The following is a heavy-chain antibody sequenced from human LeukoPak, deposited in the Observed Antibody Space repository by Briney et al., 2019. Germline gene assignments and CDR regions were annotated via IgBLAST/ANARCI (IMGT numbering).Heavy chain of an antibody. CDR3: AKDLQDELLWFGEPSPDAP. Sequence: KPSETLSLTCTVSGGSISSYYWTWIRQPPGKGLEWIGNIYYSGSTNYNPSLKSRVTISVDTSKNQFSLKLSSVTAADTAVYYCAKDLQDELLWFGEPSPDAPWGQGTLVTVSS. D-gene: IGHD3-10*01. J-gene: IGHJ5*02. CDR1: GGSISSYY. CDR2: IYYSGST. V-gene: IGHV4-59*01.